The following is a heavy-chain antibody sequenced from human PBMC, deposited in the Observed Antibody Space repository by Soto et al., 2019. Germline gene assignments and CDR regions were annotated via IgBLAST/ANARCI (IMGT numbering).Heavy chain of an antibody. J-gene: IGHJ6*02. Sequence: PSETLSLTCTVSGGSISSGDYYWNWIRQPPGKGLEWIGYIYYSGSTYHNPSLKSRVTMSVDTSKNQFSLKVNSVTAADTAVYFCARWHCGGDCYSPPPDHHYYGLDVWGQGATVTVSS. CDR3: ARWHCGGDCYSPPPDHHYYGLDV. D-gene: IGHD2-21*02. V-gene: IGHV4-30-4*01. CDR1: GGSISSGDYY. CDR2: IYYSGST.